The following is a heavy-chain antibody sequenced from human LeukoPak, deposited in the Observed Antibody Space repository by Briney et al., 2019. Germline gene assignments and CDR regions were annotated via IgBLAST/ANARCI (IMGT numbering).Heavy chain of an antibody. CDR3: ARADSPYYDSSRDYFDY. J-gene: IGHJ4*02. D-gene: IGHD3-22*01. CDR2: IIPILGIA. V-gene: IGHV1-69*04. CDR1: GYTFTGYY. Sequence: SVKVSCKASGYTFTGYYMHWVRQAPGQGLEWMGRIIPILGIANYAQKFQGRVTITADKSTSTAYMELSSLRSEDTAVYYCARADSPYYDSSRDYFDYWGQGTLVTVSS.